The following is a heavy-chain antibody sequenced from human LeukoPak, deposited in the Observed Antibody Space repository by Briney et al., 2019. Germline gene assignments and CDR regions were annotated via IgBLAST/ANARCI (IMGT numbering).Heavy chain of an antibody. CDR3: ASISAAGGS. CDR2: IFYSGST. Sequence: SETLSLTCTVSGGSISSYYWSWIRQPPGKGLEWIGYIFYSGSTNYDPSLKSRVTISVDTSKNQFSLKLRSVTAADTAVYYCASISAAGGSWGQGTLVTVSS. J-gene: IGHJ4*02. D-gene: IGHD6-13*01. CDR1: GGSISSYY. V-gene: IGHV4-59*01.